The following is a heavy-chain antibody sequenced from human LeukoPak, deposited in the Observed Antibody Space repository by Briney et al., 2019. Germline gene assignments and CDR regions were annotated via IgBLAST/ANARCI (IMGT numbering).Heavy chain of an antibody. Sequence: GGSLRLSCAASGFTFSSYAMHWVRQAPGKGLEWVAVISYDGSNKYYADSVKGRFTISRDNSKNTLYLQMNSLRAEDTAVYYCARGTHIVVVTAIPGLFDYWGQGTLVTVS. J-gene: IGHJ4*02. D-gene: IGHD2-21*02. CDR1: GFTFSSYA. CDR3: ARGTHIVVVTAIPGLFDY. CDR2: ISYDGSNK. V-gene: IGHV3-30-3*01.